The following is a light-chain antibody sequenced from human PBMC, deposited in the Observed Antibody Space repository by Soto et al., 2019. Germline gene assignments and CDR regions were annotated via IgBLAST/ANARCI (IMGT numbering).Light chain of an antibody. V-gene: IGLV1-44*01. CDR1: NSNIGSHT. CDR3: SVWDDSLNGWV. Sequence: QSVLTQPPSASGTPGLRVTISCSGSNSNIGSHTVNWYQQFPGTAPKLLMYSNNQRPSGVPDRFSGSKSGTSASLAISGLQSEDEADYYCSVWDDSLNGWVFGGGTKLTVL. CDR2: SNN. J-gene: IGLJ3*02.